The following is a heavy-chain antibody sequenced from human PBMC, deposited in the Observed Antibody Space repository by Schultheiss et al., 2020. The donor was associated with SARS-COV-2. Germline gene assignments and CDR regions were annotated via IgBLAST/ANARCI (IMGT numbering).Heavy chain of an antibody. Sequence: SGPTLVKPTQTLTLTCTFSGFSLSTSGVGVGWIRQPPGKALEWLALIYWNDDKRYSPSLKSRLTITKDTSKNQVVLTMTNMDPVDTATYYCARSSLGKASDYWGQGTLVTDSS. CDR3: ARSSLGKASDY. J-gene: IGHJ4*02. CDR2: IYWNDDK. CDR1: GFSLSTSGVG. D-gene: IGHD6-6*01. V-gene: IGHV2-5*01.